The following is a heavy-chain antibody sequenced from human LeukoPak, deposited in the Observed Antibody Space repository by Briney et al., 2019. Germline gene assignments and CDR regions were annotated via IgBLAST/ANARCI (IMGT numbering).Heavy chain of an antibody. CDR3: VLGRSGGGRMDV. Sequence: GASVKVSCKASGGTFSSYAITWVRQAPGQGLECMGRIIPIVTITNYAQKFQDRVTLTADKSTTAYMELSSLRAEDTAVYFCVLGRSGGGRMDVWGQGTMVTVS. J-gene: IGHJ6*02. CDR2: IIPIVTIT. CDR1: GGTFSSYA. D-gene: IGHD3-3*01. V-gene: IGHV1-69*04.